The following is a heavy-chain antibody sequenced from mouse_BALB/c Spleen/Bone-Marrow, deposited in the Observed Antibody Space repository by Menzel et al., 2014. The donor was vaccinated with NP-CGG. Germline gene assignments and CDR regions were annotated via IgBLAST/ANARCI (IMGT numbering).Heavy chain of an antibody. V-gene: IGHV3-6*02. D-gene: IGHD2-4*01. Sequence: EVHLVESGPGLVKPSQSLSLTCSVTGYSITSGDYWNWIRQFPGNTLEWMGYISYDGSINYNPSLKNRISITRDTSKNQFFLKLISVTTEDTATYYCARYDYEGKIDYWGQGTTLTVSS. CDR2: ISYDGSI. CDR3: ARYDYEGKIDY. CDR1: GYSITSGDY. J-gene: IGHJ2*01.